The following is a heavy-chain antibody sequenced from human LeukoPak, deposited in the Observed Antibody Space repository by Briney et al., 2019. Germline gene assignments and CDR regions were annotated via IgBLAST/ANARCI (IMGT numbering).Heavy chain of an antibody. J-gene: IGHJ3*02. V-gene: IGHV4-59*01. Sequence: PSETLSLTCTVSGGSISSYYWSWIRQPPGKGLEWIGYIYYSGSTNYNPSLKSRVTISVDTSKNQFSLKLSSVTAADTAVYYCATTLISTSFDAFDIWGQGTMVTVSS. D-gene: IGHD2-2*01. CDR1: GGSISSYY. CDR2: IYYSGST. CDR3: ATTLISTSFDAFDI.